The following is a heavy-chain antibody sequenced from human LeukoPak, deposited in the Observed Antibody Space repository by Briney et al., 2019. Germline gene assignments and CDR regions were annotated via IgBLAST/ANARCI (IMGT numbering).Heavy chain of an antibody. V-gene: IGHV3-53*01. CDR3: ARDGGGYARFDP. J-gene: IGHJ5*02. CDR2: IYSGGST. CDR1: GFTVSSNY. Sequence: GGSLRLSCAASGFTVSSNYMSWVRQAPGKGLEWVSVIYSGGSTYYADSVKGRFTISRDNSKSTLYLQMNSLRAEDTAVYYCARDGGGYARFDPWGQGTLVTVSS. D-gene: IGHD3-16*01.